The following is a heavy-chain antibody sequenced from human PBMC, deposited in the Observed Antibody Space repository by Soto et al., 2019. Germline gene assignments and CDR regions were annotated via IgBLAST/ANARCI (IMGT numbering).Heavy chain of an antibody. CDR3: ARDDVAVAGSTYYYYGMDV. CDR2: IYYSGST. D-gene: IGHD6-19*01. V-gene: IGHV4-31*03. J-gene: IGHJ6*02. CDR1: GGSISSGGYY. Sequence: KTSETLSLTCTVSGGSISSGGYYWSWIRQHPGKGLEWIGYIYYSGSTYYNPSLKSRVTISVDTSKNQFSLKLSSVTAADTAVYYCARDDVAVAGSTYYYYGMDVWGQGTTVTVSS.